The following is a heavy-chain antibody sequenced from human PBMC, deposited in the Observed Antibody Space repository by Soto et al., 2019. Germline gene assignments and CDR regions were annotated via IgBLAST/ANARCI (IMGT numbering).Heavy chain of an antibody. CDR1: GFTFSTYA. CDR3: ARDIIGGGYYWSVKPSYYYYGMDV. J-gene: IGHJ6*02. V-gene: IGHV3-23*01. CDR2: ISGSGGNI. Sequence: GGSLRLSCAASGFTFSTYAMSWVRQAPGKGLEWVSAISGSGGNIYYADSVKGRFTISRDNSKNTLYLQMNSLRAEDTAVYYCARDIIGGGYYWSVKPSYYYYGMDVWGQGTTVTVSS. D-gene: IGHD3-22*01.